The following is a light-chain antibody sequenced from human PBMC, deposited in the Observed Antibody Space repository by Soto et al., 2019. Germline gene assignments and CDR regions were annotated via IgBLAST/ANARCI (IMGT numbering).Light chain of an antibody. CDR1: QSFRSNY. J-gene: IGKJ4*01. CDR2: GVS. V-gene: IGKV3-20*01. Sequence: EIVLTQSPGTLSLSPGERATLSCRASQSFRSNYLAWYQQRPGQAPRLLIYGVSSRASGITDRFSGSVSGTDFTLTISRLEPEYSAVYYCQQYDRIPGFTFGGGTKVEI. CDR3: QQYDRIPGFT.